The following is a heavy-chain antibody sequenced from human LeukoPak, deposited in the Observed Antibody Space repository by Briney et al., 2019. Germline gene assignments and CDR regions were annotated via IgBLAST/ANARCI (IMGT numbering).Heavy chain of an antibody. J-gene: IGHJ5*02. CDR2: IYTSGST. D-gene: IGHD3-9*01. CDR3: ARDGLRYFDWLLSGGFDP. CDR1: GGSISSGSYY. Sequence: PSQTLSLTCTVSGGSISSGSYYWSWIRQPARKGLEWIGRIYTSGSTNYNPSLKSRVTISVDTSKNQFSLKLSSVTAADTAVDYCARDGLRYFDWLLSGGFDPWGQGTLVTVSS. V-gene: IGHV4-61*02.